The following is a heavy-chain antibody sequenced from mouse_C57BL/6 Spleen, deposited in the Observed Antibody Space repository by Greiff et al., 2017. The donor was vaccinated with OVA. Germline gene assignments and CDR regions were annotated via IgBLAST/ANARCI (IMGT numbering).Heavy chain of an antibody. J-gene: IGHJ2*01. D-gene: IGHD1-1*01. CDR2: ISSGGSYT. CDR1: GFTFSSYG. V-gene: IGHV5-6*03. Sequence: DVKLVESGGGLVQPGGSLSLSCAASGFTFSSYGMSWVRQTPDKRLEWVATISSGGSYTYYPDSVKGRFTISRDNDKNTLYLQLRSLESGDTAMYYCSRHYYGGSYYFDYWGQGTTLTVSS. CDR3: SRHYYGGSYYFDY.